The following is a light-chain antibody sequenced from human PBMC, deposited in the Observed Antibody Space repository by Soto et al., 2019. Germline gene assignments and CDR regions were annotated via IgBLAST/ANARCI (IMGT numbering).Light chain of an antibody. V-gene: IGKV1-9*01. CDR2: AAS. CDR1: QGISSY. CDR3: HQYNSWHPGT. Sequence: DIQLTQSPSFLSASVGDRVTITGRASQGISSYLAWYQQKPGKATNLMIFAASTLQTGVPSRFSGSGSGTDFTLTISSLQSEDFALYYCHQYNSWHPGTFGQGTKVDIK. J-gene: IGKJ2*01.